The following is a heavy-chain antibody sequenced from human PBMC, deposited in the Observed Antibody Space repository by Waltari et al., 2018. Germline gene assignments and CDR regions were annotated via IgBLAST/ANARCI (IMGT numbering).Heavy chain of an antibody. CDR3: VRLEDCSGPGGNCYSGDSFALDV. J-gene: IGHJ6*02. CDR2: INHAGNR. D-gene: IGHD2-8*02. Sequence: QVQLQQWGAGLLQPSETLSLTCAVHGGSFSGYSWGWTRQPPGKGLEWIGEINHAGNRNYNPSLRSRVTMLVDTSRSQFSLKLSSMTAADTALYYCVRLEDCSGPGGNCYSGDSFALDVWGQGTTVTVS. CDR1: GGSFSGYS. V-gene: IGHV4-34*02.